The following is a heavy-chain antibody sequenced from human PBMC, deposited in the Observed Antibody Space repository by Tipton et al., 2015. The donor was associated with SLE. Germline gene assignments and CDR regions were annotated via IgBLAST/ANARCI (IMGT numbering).Heavy chain of an antibody. Sequence: SLRLSCAASGFTFSTYEMSWVRQAPGKGLEWVANIKQDGSEKFYVDSVKGRFTISRDNAKNSLYLQMNSLRAEDTAVYYCAGGDAGYSSGWYPGDFVYWGRRTLLTVAS. J-gene: IGHJ4*02. CDR3: AGGDAGYSSGWYPGDFVY. V-gene: IGHV3-7*01. D-gene: IGHD6-19*01. CDR2: IKQDGSEK. CDR1: GFTFSTYE.